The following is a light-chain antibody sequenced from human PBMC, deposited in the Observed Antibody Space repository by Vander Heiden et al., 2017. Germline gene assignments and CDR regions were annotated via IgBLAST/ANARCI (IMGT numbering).Light chain of an antibody. CDR1: QSVSSSY. CDR3: QQYGSYP. V-gene: IGKV3-20*01. Sequence: EIVLTQSPGTLSLSPGERATLSCRASQSVSSSYLAWYQQKPGQAPRLLIYGASSRDTGIQDRFSGSGSGTDFTLTSSRLETEDFAVYYCQQYGSYPFGGGTKVEIK. CDR2: GAS. J-gene: IGKJ4*01.